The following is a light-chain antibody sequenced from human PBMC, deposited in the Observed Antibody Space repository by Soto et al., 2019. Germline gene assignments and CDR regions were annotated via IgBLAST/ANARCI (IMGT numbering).Light chain of an antibody. Sequence: QSVLTQPPSVSGAPGQRVTISCTGTSSNIGAGGDVHWYQQLPGTAPKLLIYVNGNRPSGVPDRFSGFRSGTSASLVITGLQAEDEADYYCQSYDSGLSISIFGTGTKLTVL. V-gene: IGLV1-40*01. CDR1: SSNIGAGGD. CDR2: VNG. J-gene: IGLJ1*01. CDR3: QSYDSGLSISI.